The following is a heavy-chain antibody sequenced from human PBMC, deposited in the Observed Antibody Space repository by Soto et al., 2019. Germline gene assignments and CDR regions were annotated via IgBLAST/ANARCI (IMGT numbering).Heavy chain of an antibody. CDR2: IYYSGST. Sequence: QVQLQESGPGLVKPSQTLSLTCTVSGGSISSGDYYWSWIRQPPGKGLEWIGYIYYSGSTYYNPSLQSRVTISVDTSKNQFSLKLSSVTAAYTAVYYCARVRAYYEFWGGEKNWFDPWGQGTLVTVSS. CDR1: GGSISSGDYY. J-gene: IGHJ5*02. CDR3: ARVRAYYEFWGGEKNWFDP. D-gene: IGHD3-3*01. V-gene: IGHV4-30-4*01.